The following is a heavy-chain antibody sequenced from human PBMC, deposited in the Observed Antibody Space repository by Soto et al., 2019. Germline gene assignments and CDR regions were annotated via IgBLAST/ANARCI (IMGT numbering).Heavy chain of an antibody. Sequence: VQLVESGGGLVQPGGSLRLSCAASGFTFSDYYMSWIRQAPGKGLEWVSYISSSGSTIYYADSVKGRFTISRDNAKNSLYLQMNSLRAEDTAVYYCARDRAYCSSTSCHNWFDPWGQGTLVTVSS. D-gene: IGHD2-2*01. CDR3: ARDRAYCSSTSCHNWFDP. V-gene: IGHV3-11*01. J-gene: IGHJ5*02. CDR1: GFTFSDYY. CDR2: ISSSGSTI.